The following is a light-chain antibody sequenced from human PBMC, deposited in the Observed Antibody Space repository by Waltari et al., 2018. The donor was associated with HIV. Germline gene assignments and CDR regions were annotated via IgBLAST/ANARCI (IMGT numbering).Light chain of an antibody. CDR1: SRDVGGYTY. Sequence: QSALTQPASVSGSPGQSITISCPGTSRDVGGYTYVSWYQQPPGKAPKLMIFDVSNRPSGVSNRFSGSKSGNTASLTISGLQAEDEAHYFCSSYSSSTALVVFGGGTKVTVL. CDR2: DVS. J-gene: IGLJ2*01. V-gene: IGLV2-14*03. CDR3: SSYSSSTALVV.